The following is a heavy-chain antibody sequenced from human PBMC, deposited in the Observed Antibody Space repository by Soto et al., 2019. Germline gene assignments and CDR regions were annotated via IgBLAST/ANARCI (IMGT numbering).Heavy chain of an antibody. V-gene: IGHV1-8*01. CDR3: ARTGGGGTTIYYYYGMDV. D-gene: IGHD1-7*01. CDR2: MNPNSGNT. J-gene: IGHJ6*02. CDR1: GYTFTSYD. Sequence: QVQLVQSGAEVKKPGASVKVSCKASGYTFTSYDINWVRQATGQGLEWMGWMNPNSGNTGYAQKFQGRVTIPRNSSISTAYMGLGSLRSEDTAVYYCARTGGGGTTIYYYYGMDVWGQGTTVTVSS.